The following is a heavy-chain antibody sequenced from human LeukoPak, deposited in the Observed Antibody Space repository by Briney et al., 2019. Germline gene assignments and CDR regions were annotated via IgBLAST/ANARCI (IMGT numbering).Heavy chain of an antibody. CDR1: GGSISSSSHY. Sequence: SETLSLTCTVSGGSISSSSHYWGWIRQPPGKGLEWIGSIYYSGSTYYNPSLKSRVTISVDTSKNQFSLKLSSVTAADTAVYYCARGPWFDPWGQGTLVTVSS. V-gene: IGHV4-39*07. CDR3: ARGPWFDP. J-gene: IGHJ5*02. CDR2: IYYSGST.